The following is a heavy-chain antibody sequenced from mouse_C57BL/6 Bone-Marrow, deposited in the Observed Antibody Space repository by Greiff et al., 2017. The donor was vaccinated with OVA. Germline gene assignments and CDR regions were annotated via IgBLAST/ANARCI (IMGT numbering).Heavy chain of an antibody. CDR1: GYTFTSYW. Sequence: QVQLQQPGAELVRPGSSVKLSCKASGYTFTSYWMDWVKQRPGQGLEWIGNIYPSDSETHYNQKFKDKATLTVDKSSSTAYMQLSSLTSEDSAVYYCARDPITTVVADWYFDVWGTGTTVTVSS. D-gene: IGHD1-1*01. J-gene: IGHJ1*03. V-gene: IGHV1-61*01. CDR2: IYPSDSET. CDR3: ARDPITTVVADWYFDV.